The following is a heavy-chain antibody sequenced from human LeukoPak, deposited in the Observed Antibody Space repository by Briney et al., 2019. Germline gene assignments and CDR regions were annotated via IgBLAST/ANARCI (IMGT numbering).Heavy chain of an antibody. CDR2: ISSSGSTI. J-gene: IGHJ4*02. Sequence: GGSLRLSCAASGFTFSDYYMSWIRQAPGKGLEWVSYISSSGSTIYYADSVKGRFTISRDNAKNSLYLQMNSLRAEDTAVYYCARCIMITFGGVIVTRYFDYWGQGTLVTVSS. CDR3: ARCIMITFGGVIVTRYFDY. CDR1: GFTFSDYY. V-gene: IGHV3-11*04. D-gene: IGHD3-16*02.